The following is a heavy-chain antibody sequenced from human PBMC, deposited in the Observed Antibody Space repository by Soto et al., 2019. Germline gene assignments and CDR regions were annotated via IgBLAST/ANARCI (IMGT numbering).Heavy chain of an antibody. CDR2: IYYSGST. V-gene: IGHV4-59*08. CDR1: GGSISSYY. Sequence: SETLSLTCTVSGGSISSYYWSWIRQPPGKGLEWIGYIYYSGSTNYNPSLKSRVTISVDTSKNQFSLKPSSVTAADTAVYYCARRYGGAFDIWGQGTMVTVSS. J-gene: IGHJ3*02. D-gene: IGHD3-10*01. CDR3: ARRYGGAFDI.